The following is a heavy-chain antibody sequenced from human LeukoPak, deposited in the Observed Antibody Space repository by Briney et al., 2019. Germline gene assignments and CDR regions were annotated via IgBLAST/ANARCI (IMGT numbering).Heavy chain of an antibody. J-gene: IGHJ4*02. V-gene: IGHV3-21*04. CDR1: GYTFSSYS. CDR3: AKDRVRGVIPYYFDY. Sequence: GGSLRLSCAASGYTFSSYSMTWVRQAPGKGLEWVSSISSSSSYIYYADSVKGRFTISRDNAKNTLYLRMNSLRAEDTAVYYCAKDRVRGVIPYYFDYWGQGTLVTVSS. CDR2: ISSSSSYI. D-gene: IGHD3-10*01.